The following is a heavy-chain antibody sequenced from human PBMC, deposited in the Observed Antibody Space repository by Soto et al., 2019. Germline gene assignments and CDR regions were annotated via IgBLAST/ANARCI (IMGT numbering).Heavy chain of an antibody. CDR1: GGSISSYY. CDR2: IYYSGST. CDR3: ARGSSSWYFDY. J-gene: IGHJ4*02. D-gene: IGHD6-13*01. V-gene: IGHV4-59*01. Sequence: SETLSLTCTVSGGSISSYYWSWIRQPPGKGLEWIGYIYYSGSTNYNPSLKSRVTISVDTSKNQFSLKLSSVTAADTAVYYCARGSSSWYFDYWGQGTLVTVSS.